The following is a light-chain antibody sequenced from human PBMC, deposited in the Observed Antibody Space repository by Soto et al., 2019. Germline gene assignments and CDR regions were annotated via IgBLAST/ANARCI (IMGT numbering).Light chain of an antibody. Sequence: QSVLAQPASVSGSPGQSITIPCTVSNSDVGNYNLVSWYQQHPGEAPKLMIYEGSKRPSGVSNRFSGSKSGNTASLTISGLQAEDEADYFCCSYAGSSTYVFGTGTKVTLL. V-gene: IGLV2-23*01. J-gene: IGLJ1*01. CDR2: EGS. CDR1: NSDVGNYNL. CDR3: CSYAGSSTYV.